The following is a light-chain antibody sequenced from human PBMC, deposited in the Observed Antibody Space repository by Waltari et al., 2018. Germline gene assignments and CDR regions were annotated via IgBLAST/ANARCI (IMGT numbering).Light chain of an antibody. Sequence: QSALTQPASVSGSPGQSITNSCTGTSSDVSGDTYVSWYHQPPGKAPKVMIYDVSKRPSGVSNRFSGSKSGNTASLTISGLQAEDEADYYCSSYTSSSTYVFGTGTNVTVL. J-gene: IGLJ1*01. CDR3: SSYTSSSTYV. CDR1: SSDVSGDTY. V-gene: IGLV2-14*01. CDR2: DVS.